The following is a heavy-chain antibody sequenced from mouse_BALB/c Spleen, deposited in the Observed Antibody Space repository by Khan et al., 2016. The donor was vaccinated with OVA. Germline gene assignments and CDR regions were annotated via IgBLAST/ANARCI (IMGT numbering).Heavy chain of an antibody. V-gene: IGHV1S81*02. CDR3: ARIKKIVATYFDY. CDR1: GYTFTGYW. J-gene: IGHJ2*01. D-gene: IGHD1-1*01. Sequence: QVQLKQSGAELVKAGASVKMSCKASGYTFTGYWMHWVKQRLGQGLEWFAETNPTNGRPYYNEKFKRKATLTVDTSSSTAYMLLSGPTFEDSAVLYCARIKKIVATYFDYWGQGTTLTVAS. CDR2: TNPTNGRP.